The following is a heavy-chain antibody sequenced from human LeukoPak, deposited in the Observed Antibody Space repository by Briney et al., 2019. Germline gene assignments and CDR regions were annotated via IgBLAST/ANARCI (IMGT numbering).Heavy chain of an antibody. V-gene: IGHV3-74*01. CDR1: GFTFSIYW. J-gene: IGHJ4*02. CDR2: INSGGSIT. CDR3: ARSLSGRYDY. D-gene: IGHD1-26*01. Sequence: PGGSLRLSCAASGFTFSIYWMHGVRQAPGKGLVRVSRINSGGSITTYADSVRGLFTISRDNPKNTLYLQMNSLRAEDTAVYYCARSLSGRYDYWGQGTLVTVSS.